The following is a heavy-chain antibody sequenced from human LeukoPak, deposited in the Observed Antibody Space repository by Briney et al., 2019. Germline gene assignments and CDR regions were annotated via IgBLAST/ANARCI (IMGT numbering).Heavy chain of an antibody. J-gene: IGHJ4*02. Sequence: SQTLSLTCTVSGGSISSGGYYWSWIRQHPGKGLEWIGYIYYSGSTYYNPSLKSRVTISVDTSKNQFSLKLSSVTAADTAVYYCARERSDYYDSSGYYDGYYFDYWGQGTLVTVSS. CDR1: GGSISSGGYY. D-gene: IGHD3-22*01. CDR3: ARERSDYYDSSGYYDGYYFDY. V-gene: IGHV4-31*03. CDR2: IYYSGST.